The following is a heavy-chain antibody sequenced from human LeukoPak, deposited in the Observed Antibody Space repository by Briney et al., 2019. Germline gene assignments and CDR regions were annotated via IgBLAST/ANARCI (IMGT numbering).Heavy chain of an antibody. J-gene: IGHJ4*02. Sequence: SETLSLTCAVYGGCFSGYYWSWIRQPPGKGLEWIGEINHSGSTNYNPSLKSRVTISVDTSKNQFSLNLSSVTAADTAVYYCARNEGRLVVPADMGGGLDYWGQGTLVTVSS. CDR1: GGCFSGYY. V-gene: IGHV4-34*01. D-gene: IGHD2-2*01. CDR2: INHSGST. CDR3: ARNEGRLVVPADMGGGLDY.